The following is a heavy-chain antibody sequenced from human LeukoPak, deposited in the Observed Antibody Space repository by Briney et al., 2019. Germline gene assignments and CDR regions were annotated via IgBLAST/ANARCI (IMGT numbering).Heavy chain of an antibody. CDR2: MNPNSGNK. CDR3: ARGQVRTLEWLEDY. Sequence: ASVKVSCKASGYTFTNYDINWVRQATGQGLEWMGGMNPNSGNKGYAQNFQGRVTITGNTSISTVYMELSSLRYEDTAVYYCARGQVRTLEWLEDYWGQGTLVTVSS. CDR1: GYTFTNYD. D-gene: IGHD3-3*01. V-gene: IGHV1-8*03. J-gene: IGHJ4*02.